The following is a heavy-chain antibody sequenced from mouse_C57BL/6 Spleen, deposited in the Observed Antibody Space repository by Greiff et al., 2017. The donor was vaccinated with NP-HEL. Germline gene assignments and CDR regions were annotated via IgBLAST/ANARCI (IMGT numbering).Heavy chain of an antibody. Sequence: QVTLKVSGPGILQPSQTLSLTCSFSGFSLSTFGMGVGWIRQPSGKGLEWLAHIWWDDDKYYNPALKSRLTISKDTSKNQVFLKIANVDTADTATYYCARIAYYGNPDYYAMDYWGQGTSVTVSS. J-gene: IGHJ4*01. D-gene: IGHD2-10*01. V-gene: IGHV8-8*01. CDR2: IWWDDDK. CDR3: ARIAYYGNPDYYAMDY. CDR1: GFSLSTFGMG.